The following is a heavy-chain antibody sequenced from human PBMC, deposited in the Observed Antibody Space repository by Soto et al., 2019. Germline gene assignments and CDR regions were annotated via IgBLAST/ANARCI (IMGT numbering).Heavy chain of an antibody. J-gene: IGHJ3*02. CDR2: IWYDGSNK. CDR1: GFTFSSYG. Sequence: GGSLRLSCGASGFTFSSYGMHWVRQAPGKGLEWVAVIWYDGSNKYYADSVKGRFTISRDNSKNTLYLQMNSLRAEDTAVYYCASLHDYYDSSGYDAFDIWGQGTMVTVSS. V-gene: IGHV3-33*01. CDR3: ASLHDYYDSSGYDAFDI. D-gene: IGHD3-22*01.